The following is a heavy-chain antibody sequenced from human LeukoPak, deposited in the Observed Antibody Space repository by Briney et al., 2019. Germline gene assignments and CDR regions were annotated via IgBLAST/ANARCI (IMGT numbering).Heavy chain of an antibody. Sequence: GASVKVSCKAPGYTFTGYYMHWVRQAPGQGLEWMGWVNPNSGGTNYAQKFQGRVTMTRDTSISTAYMELSRLRSDDTAVYYCARAYCGGDCYRPDAFDIWGQGTMVTVSS. CDR1: GYTFTGYY. D-gene: IGHD2-21*02. CDR2: VNPNSGGT. CDR3: ARAYCGGDCYRPDAFDI. J-gene: IGHJ3*02. V-gene: IGHV1-2*02.